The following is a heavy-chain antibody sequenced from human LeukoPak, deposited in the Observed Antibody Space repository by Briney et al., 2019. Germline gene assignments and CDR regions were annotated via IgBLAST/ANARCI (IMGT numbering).Heavy chain of an antibody. CDR3: ARGSRGSLDY. J-gene: IGHJ4*02. CDR2: IIPIFGTA. CDR1: GGTFTIYA. D-gene: IGHD3-10*01. V-gene: IGHV1-69*01. Sequence: SVTVSCTSSGGTFTIYAISWVRQAPGQGLEWMGGIIPIFGTANYAQKFQGRVTITADESTSTAYMELSSLRSEDTAVYYCARGSRGSLDYWGQGTLVTLSS.